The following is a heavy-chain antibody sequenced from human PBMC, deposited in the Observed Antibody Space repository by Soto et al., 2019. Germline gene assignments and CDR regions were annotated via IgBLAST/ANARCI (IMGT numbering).Heavy chain of an antibody. CDR2: ISGSGGST. D-gene: IGHD3-10*01. V-gene: IGHV3-23*01. J-gene: IGHJ3*02. Sequence: QPGGSLRLSCAASGFTFSSYAMSWVRQAPGKGLEWVSAISGSGGSTYYADSVKGRFTISRDNSKNTLYLQMNSLRAEDTAVYYCAKDYTKLNLITMVRGVISDAFDIWGQGTMVTVSS. CDR3: AKDYTKLNLITMVRGVISDAFDI. CDR1: GFTFSSYA.